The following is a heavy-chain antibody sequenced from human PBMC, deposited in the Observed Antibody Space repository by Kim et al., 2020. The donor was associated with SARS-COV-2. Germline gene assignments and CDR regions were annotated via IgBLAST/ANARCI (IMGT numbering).Heavy chain of an antibody. J-gene: IGHJ4*02. V-gene: IGHV3-74*01. D-gene: IGHD6-25*01. CDR2: INSEGSII. Sequence: GGSLRLSCVASGFTFSNCWMNWVRQVPGKGLEWVSGINSEGSIIRYAESVKGRFTISRDNGKNTLSLEMNSLSVEDTAVYYCMSLKCGCWGQGTLVTVSS. CDR1: GFTFSNCW. CDR3: MSLKCGC.